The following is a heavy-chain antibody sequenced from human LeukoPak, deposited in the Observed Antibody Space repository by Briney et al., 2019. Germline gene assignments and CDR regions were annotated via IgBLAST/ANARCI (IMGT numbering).Heavy chain of an antibody. CDR2: INPNSGDT. CDR1: GYTFTVYY. Sequence: GASVKVSCQASGYTFTVYYMHWVRQAPGQGLEWMGGINPNSGDTNYAQKFQGRVTMTRDTSISTAYMELSRLRSDDTAVYYCARDYSGRYYYFDYWGLGTLVTVSS. CDR3: ARDYSGRYYYFDY. V-gene: IGHV1-2*02. D-gene: IGHD1-26*01. J-gene: IGHJ4*02.